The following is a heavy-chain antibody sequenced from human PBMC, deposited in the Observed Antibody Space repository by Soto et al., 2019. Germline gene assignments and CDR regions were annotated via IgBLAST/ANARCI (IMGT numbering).Heavy chain of an antibody. Sequence: SVKVSCKASGYTFTSYDINWVRQATVQGLEWMGWMNPNSGNTGYAQKFQGRVTMTRNTSIGTAYMELSSLRSEDTAVYYCARLQQLAQSDPNYYYYYGMDVWGQGTTVTVSS. D-gene: IGHD6-13*01. V-gene: IGHV1-8*01. J-gene: IGHJ6*02. CDR2: MNPNSGNT. CDR3: ARLQQLAQSDPNYYYYYGMDV. CDR1: GYTFTSYD.